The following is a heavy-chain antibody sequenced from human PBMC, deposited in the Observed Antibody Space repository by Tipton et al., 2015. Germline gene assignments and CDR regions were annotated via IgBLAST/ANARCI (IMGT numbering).Heavy chain of an antibody. Sequence: TLPLTCTVSGGSFNHSPYYWGWIRQPPGKGLEWIGSIYYSGNTYYNPSLKSRVTISVDTSKNQFSLKVTSMTAADTAVYYCARPTSGAFDIWGQGTMVTVSS. V-gene: IGHV4-39*01. J-gene: IGHJ3*02. CDR3: ARPTSGAFDI. D-gene: IGHD2-2*01. CDR2: IYYSGNT. CDR1: GGSFNHSPYY.